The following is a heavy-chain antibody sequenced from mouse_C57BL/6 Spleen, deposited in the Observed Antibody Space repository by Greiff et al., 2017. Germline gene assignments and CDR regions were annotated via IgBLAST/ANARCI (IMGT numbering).Heavy chain of an antibody. CDR3: ARSQRDYFDY. J-gene: IGHJ2*01. CDR1: GFTFTDYY. Sequence: DVMLVESGGGLVQPGGSLSLSCAASGFTFTDYYMSWVRQPPGKALEWLGFIRNKANGYTTEYSASVKGRFTISRDNSQSILYLQMNALRAEDSATYYCARSQRDYFDYWGQGTTLTVSS. V-gene: IGHV7-3*01. CDR2: IRNKANGYTT.